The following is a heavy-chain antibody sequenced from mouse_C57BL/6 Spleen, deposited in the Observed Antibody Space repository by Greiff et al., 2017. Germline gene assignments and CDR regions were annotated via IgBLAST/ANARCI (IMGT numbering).Heavy chain of an antibody. D-gene: IGHD1-1*01. J-gene: IGHJ2*01. CDR3: ALSYYGPSFDD. CDR1: GFNIKDYY. CDR2: FDPEDGET. V-gene: IGHV14-2*01. Sequence: DVPLVESGAELVKPGASVKLSCTASGFNIKDYYMHWVKQRTEQGLEWIGRFDPEDGETKYAPKFQGKATITADPSSNTAYLQLSSLTSEDTAVYYCALSYYGPSFDDWGQGTTLTVSS.